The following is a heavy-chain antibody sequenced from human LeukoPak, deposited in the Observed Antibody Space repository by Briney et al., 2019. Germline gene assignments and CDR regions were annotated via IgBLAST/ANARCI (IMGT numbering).Heavy chain of an antibody. CDR1: AYTFISYY. J-gene: IGHJ4*02. CDR3: ARGGAWGDREVDY. V-gene: IGHV1-2*02. Sequence: ASVKVSCKVAAYTFISYYIHWVRRAPGQGLEWMVWINPKSGGTNYAQKFQGRVTMTRDTSISTAYMDLRWLTSDDTAVYYCARGGAWGDREVDYWGQGSLVSVSS. CDR2: INPKSGGT. D-gene: IGHD3-16*01.